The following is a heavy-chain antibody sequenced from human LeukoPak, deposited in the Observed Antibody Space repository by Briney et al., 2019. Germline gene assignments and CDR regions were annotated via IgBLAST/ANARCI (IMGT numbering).Heavy chain of an antibody. J-gene: IGHJ4*02. CDR1: GFTFSGYW. CDR3: ATSIGVAVAFDF. D-gene: IGHD6-19*01. V-gene: IGHV3-7*03. CDR2: IKQDGSEQ. Sequence: GGSLRLSCAGSGFTFSGYWMNWVRQIPGKGLEWVAIIKQDGSEQFYVDSVKGRFTISRDNAKSSLYLQMNSLKAEDTAIYYCATSIGVAVAFDFWGQGTLVTVSS.